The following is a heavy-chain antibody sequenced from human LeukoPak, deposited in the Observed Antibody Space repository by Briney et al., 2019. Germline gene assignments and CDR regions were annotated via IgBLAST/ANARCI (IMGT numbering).Heavy chain of an antibody. CDR1: GFSFSSYW. J-gene: IGHJ4*02. D-gene: IGHD1-26*01. V-gene: IGHV3-7*01. CDR2: IKQEGSAR. Sequence: GGSLRLSCVASGFSFSSYWMSWVRQTPGKGLEWVANIKQEGSARYYVDSVTGRFTISRDNAMNSLYLQMNSLRAEDTAVYYCARGEASLAIGYWGQGTLVTVSS. CDR3: ARGEASLAIGY.